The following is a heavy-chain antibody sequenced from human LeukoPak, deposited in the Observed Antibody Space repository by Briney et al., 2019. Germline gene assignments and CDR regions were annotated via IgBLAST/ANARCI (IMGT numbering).Heavy chain of an antibody. D-gene: IGHD6-13*01. Sequence: GGSLRLSCAASGFTFSDYYMSWVRQAPGKGLEWVSAIYSGGTTYYAGSVKGRFIVSSENSKNTLYLQMNNLRAEDTAVYYCARDGVAAAGYGMDVWGQGTTVTVSS. CDR2: IYSGGTT. CDR3: ARDGVAAAGYGMDV. V-gene: IGHV3-53*01. CDR1: GFTFSDYY. J-gene: IGHJ6*02.